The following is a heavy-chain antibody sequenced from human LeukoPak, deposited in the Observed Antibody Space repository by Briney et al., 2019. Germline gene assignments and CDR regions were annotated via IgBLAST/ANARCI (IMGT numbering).Heavy chain of an antibody. CDR2: THYSGST. J-gene: IGHJ4*02. CDR1: GGSISSYY. CDR3: AREVNWNSATLFFDC. V-gene: IGHV4-59*06. Sequence: SETLSLTCTVSGGSISSYYWTWIRQNPGKGLEWIGYTHYSGSTYYNPSLKSRVTISVDTSKNQFSLKLSSVAAADTAVYYCAREVNWNSATLFFDCWGQGTLVTVSS. D-gene: IGHD1-7*01.